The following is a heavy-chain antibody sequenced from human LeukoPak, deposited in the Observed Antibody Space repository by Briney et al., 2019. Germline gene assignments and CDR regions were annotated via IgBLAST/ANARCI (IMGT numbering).Heavy chain of an antibody. Sequence: SETLSLICTASGGSISSYYWSWIRQPPGKGLEWIGYIYYSGSTNYNPSLKSRVTISVDTSKSQFSLKLSSVTAADTAVYYCARGTEFWSGSAFDIWGQGTMVTVSS. J-gene: IGHJ3*02. CDR3: ARGTEFWSGSAFDI. D-gene: IGHD3-3*01. CDR2: IYYSGST. V-gene: IGHV4-59*01. CDR1: GGSISSYY.